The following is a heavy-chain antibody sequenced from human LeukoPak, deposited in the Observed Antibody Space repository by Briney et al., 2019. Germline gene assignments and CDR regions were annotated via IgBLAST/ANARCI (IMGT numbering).Heavy chain of an antibody. CDR3: AREELNSLDC. J-gene: IGHJ4*02. CDR1: GFTFSSYD. CDR2: IWSDGSYR. Sequence: SGGSLRLSCAASGFTFSSYDMHRVRQAPGKGLEWVAVIWSDGSYRYYGDSVKGRFTISRDNSKNTLYLQMNSLRAEDTAVYYCAREELNSLDCWGQGTLVTVSS. V-gene: IGHV3-33*01. D-gene: IGHD4-23*01.